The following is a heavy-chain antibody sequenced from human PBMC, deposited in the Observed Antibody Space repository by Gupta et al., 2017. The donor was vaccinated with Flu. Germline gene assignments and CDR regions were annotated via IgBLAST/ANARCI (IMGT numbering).Heavy chain of an antibody. J-gene: IGHJ6*02. CDR1: GGIFNNDA. CDR3: AKTSYGGNSDFFYFAMDV. Sequence: QVQLLQSGAEVKKPGSSVKVSCKTSGGIFNNDAFSWVRQAPGQGLEGRGGIIPSFEATYIAQTFQGRMTIVADDFSGTAHMELSSLRPDDTAVYYCAKTSYGGNSDFFYFAMDVWGQGATVTVS. CDR2: IIPSFEAT. D-gene: IGHD4-23*01. V-gene: IGHV1-69*01.